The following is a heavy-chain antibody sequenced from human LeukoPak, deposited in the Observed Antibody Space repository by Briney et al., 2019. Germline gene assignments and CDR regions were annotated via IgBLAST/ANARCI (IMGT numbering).Heavy chain of an antibody. CDR1: GFTFSDNS. CDR2: IYSSDTT. Sequence: GGSLRLSCAASGFTFSDNSMNWVRQAPGKGLEWVSHIYSSDTTYADSVKGRFTISRDNAKNSLYLQMNSLRDEDTAVYYCARDLRYAFDIWGQGTMVTASS. V-gene: IGHV3-48*02. D-gene: IGHD3-16*01. CDR3: ARDLRYAFDI. J-gene: IGHJ3*02.